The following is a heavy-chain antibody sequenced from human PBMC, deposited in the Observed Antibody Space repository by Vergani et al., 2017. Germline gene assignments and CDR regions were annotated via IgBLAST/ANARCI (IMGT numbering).Heavy chain of an antibody. J-gene: IGHJ4*02. D-gene: IGHD4-11*01. CDR1: GFTFSAYS. Sequence: DVRLVESGGGVVQPGGSLRLSCAASGFTFSAYSMNWVRQTPGKGLEWISYIGVSDNSIYYADSVMGRFAIFRDNARNLLFLQMNSLSAYDSALYFCVRDPDYSTFDSWGQGTLVTLS. V-gene: IGHV3-48*01. CDR3: VRDPDYSTFDS. CDR2: IGVSDNSI.